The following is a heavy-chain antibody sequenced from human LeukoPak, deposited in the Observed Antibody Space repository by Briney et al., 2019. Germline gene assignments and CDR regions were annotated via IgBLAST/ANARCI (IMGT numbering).Heavy chain of an antibody. CDR2: IIPIFGTA. J-gene: IGHJ6*04. CDR1: GGTFSSYA. D-gene: IGHD2-15*01. V-gene: IGHV1-69*06. Sequence: SVKVSCKASGGTFSSYAISWVRQAPGQGLEWMGGIIPIFGTATYAQKFQGRVTITADKSTSTAYMELSSLRSEDTAVYYCASVYCSGGSCDYYYGMDVWGKGTTVTVSS. CDR3: ASVYCSGGSCDYYYGMDV.